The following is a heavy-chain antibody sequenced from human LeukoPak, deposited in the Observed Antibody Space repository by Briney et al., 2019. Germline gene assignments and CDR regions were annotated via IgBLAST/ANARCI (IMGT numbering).Heavy chain of an antibody. Sequence: GGSLRLSCAASGFTFSSYSMNWVRQAPGKGLEWVANIKQDGSEENYVDSVKGRFTISRDNAKNSLNLQMNSLRVEDTAIYHCARVHTLNDRSGYRPPDYWGQGTLVTVSS. J-gene: IGHJ4*02. CDR1: GFTFSSYS. CDR2: IKQDGSEE. V-gene: IGHV3-7*01. D-gene: IGHD3-22*01. CDR3: ARVHTLNDRSGYRPPDY.